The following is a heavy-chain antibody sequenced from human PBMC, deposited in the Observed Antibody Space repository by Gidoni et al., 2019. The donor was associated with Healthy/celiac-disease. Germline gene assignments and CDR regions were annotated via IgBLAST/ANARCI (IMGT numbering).Heavy chain of an antibody. CDR1: GFTFSSYS. J-gene: IGHJ1*01. D-gene: IGHD2-21*01. CDR3: NSGDFQH. V-gene: IGHV3-21*06. Sequence: EVQLVESGGGLVKPGGSLSLSCAASGFTFSSYSMNWVRQAPGKGLAWVSSISSSRSYIYYADSVKGRFTISRDNAKNSLYLQMNSLRAEDTAVYYCNSGDFQHWGQGTLVTVSS. CDR2: ISSSRSYI.